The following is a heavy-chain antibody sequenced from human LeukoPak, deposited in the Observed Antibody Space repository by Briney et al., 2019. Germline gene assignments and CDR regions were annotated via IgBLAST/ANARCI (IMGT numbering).Heavy chain of an antibody. CDR2: IYTSGRT. Sequence: PSETLSLICTVSGGSISSYYWSWIRQHAGKGLELIGRIYTSGRTNYNPSLKSRVTMSVDPSKNQSSLKLSSVAAADTAVYYCARDSITMVRGVINWFDPWGQGTLVTVSS. V-gene: IGHV4-4*07. CDR1: GGSISSYY. CDR3: ARDSITMVRGVINWFDP. J-gene: IGHJ5*02. D-gene: IGHD3-10*01.